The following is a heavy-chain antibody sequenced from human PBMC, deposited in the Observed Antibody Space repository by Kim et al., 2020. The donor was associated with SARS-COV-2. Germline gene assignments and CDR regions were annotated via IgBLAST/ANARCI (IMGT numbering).Heavy chain of an antibody. Sequence: GGSLRLSCAASGFPFGIYSFSWVRQVPVKGLAWVSGINGHGFNTYYADSGKGRFTISRDSSKNTVFLQMNSLGAEDTALYYCARHYYETSGYSIFDHWGQGTLVTVSS. J-gene: IGHJ4*02. CDR3: ARHYYETSGYSIFDH. V-gene: IGHV3-23*01. D-gene: IGHD3-22*01. CDR2: INGHGFNT. CDR1: GFPFGIYS.